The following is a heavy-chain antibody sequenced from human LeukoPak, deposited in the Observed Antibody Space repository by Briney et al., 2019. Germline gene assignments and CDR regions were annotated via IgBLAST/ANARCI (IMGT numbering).Heavy chain of an antibody. V-gene: IGHV4-34*01. CDR2: INHSGST. CDR3: ATVGYRNGFDY. Sequence: SETLSLTCTVSGGSISSYYWSWIRQPPGKGLEWIGEINHSGSTNYNPSLKSRVTISVDTSKNQFSLKLISVTAADTAVYYCATVGYRNGFDYWGQGTLVTVSS. CDR1: GGSISSYY. J-gene: IGHJ4*02. D-gene: IGHD5-18*01.